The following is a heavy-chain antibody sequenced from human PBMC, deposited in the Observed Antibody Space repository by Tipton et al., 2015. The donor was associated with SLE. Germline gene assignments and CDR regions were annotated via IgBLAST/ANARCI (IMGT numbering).Heavy chain of an antibody. CDR3: ARGRSRPY. CDR1: GFDFSNYA. D-gene: IGHD2/OR15-2a*01. V-gene: IGHV3-21*03. J-gene: IGHJ4*02. CDR2: ISSSSSYI. Sequence: GSLRLSCAASGFDFSNYAMSWVRQAPGKGLEWVSSISSSSSYIYYADSVKGRFTISRDKAKNSLYLQMSSLRAEDTAVYYCARGRSRPYWGQGTLVTVSS.